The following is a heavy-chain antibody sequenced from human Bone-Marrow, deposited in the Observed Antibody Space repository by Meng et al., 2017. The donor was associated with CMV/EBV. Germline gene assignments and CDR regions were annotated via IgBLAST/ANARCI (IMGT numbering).Heavy chain of an antibody. CDR2: ISSSSTI. J-gene: IGHJ6*02. Sequence: GESLKISCAASGFTFSSYSMNWVRQAPGKGLEWVSYISSSSTIYYADSVKGRFTISRDNAKNSLYLQMNSLRAEDTAVYYCARDIVVVPAVITVPYYYYGMDVWGQGTTVTVSS. D-gene: IGHD2-2*01. CDR3: ARDIVVVPAVITVPYYYYGMDV. CDR1: GFTFSSYS. V-gene: IGHV3-48*04.